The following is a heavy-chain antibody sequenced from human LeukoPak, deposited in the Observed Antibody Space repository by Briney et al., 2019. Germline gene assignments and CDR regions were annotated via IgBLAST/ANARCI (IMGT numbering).Heavy chain of an antibody. CDR3: ARGSFRSLDY. J-gene: IGHJ4*02. D-gene: IGHD1-26*01. CDR2: IYYSGST. Sequence: SETLSLTCTVSGGSISSYYWSWIRQPPGKGLEWIGYIYYSGSTNYNPSLKSRVTISVDTSKNQFSLKLSSVTAADTAVYYCARGSFRSLDYWGQGTLVTVSP. V-gene: IGHV4-59*01. CDR1: GGSISSYY.